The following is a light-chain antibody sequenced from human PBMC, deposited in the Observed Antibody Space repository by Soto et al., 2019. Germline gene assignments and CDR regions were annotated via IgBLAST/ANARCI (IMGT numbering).Light chain of an antibody. CDR3: SAYTHSNTVI. J-gene: IGLJ2*01. CDR1: SSDVAAYNF. CDR2: EVI. V-gene: IGLV2-14*03. Sequence: QSVLTQPASVSGSPGQSITISCTGTSSDVAAYNFVSWYQQHPGEVPKLMIYEVIKRPSGISDRFSSSKSGNTASLTISGLQAEDEADYYCSAYTHSNTVIFGGGTKLTVL.